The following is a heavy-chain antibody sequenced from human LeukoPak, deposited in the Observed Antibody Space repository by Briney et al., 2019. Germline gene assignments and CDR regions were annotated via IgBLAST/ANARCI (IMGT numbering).Heavy chain of an antibody. D-gene: IGHD5-18*01. J-gene: IGHJ4*02. Sequence: GGTLRLSCAASGFTYSSYGMSWVRQAPGKGLEWVSAISGSGGSTYYADSVKGRFTISRDNSKNTLYLQMNSLRAEDTAVYYCARDTRRGYSYGYFDYWGQGTLVTVSS. CDR1: GFTYSSYG. CDR3: ARDTRRGYSYGYFDY. V-gene: IGHV3-23*01. CDR2: ISGSGGST.